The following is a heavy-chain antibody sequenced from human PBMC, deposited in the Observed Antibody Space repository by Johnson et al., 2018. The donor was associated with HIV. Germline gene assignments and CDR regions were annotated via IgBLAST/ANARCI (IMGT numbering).Heavy chain of an antibody. J-gene: IGHJ3*02. CDR1: GFTFSSYA. CDR3: ARCMIVVVITDAFDI. D-gene: IGHD3-22*01. V-gene: IGHV3-30-3*01. CDR2: ISYDGSNK. Sequence: QMLLVESGGGVVQPGRSLRLSCAASGFTFSSYAMHWVRQAPGKGLEWVAVISYDGSNKYYADSVKGRFTISRDNSKNTLYLQMNSLSAEDTAVYYCARCMIVVVITDAFDIWGQGTMVTVSS.